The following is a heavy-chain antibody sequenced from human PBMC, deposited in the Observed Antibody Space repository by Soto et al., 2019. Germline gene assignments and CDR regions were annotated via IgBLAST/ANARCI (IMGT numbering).Heavy chain of an antibody. CDR2: ITGVGDNT. D-gene: IGHD3-9*01. CDR3: TQDGGSRDWLTVN. V-gene: IGHV3-23*01. CDR1: GLTFTSYA. J-gene: IGHJ4*02. Sequence: EGQLLESGGDLVQHGGPLSLPCAASGLTFTSYALSWFRQAPGKGLEWVSAITGVGDNTYYADSVKGRFTISRDNSKNTLYLQMNSLRAEDTAFYYCTQDGGSRDWLTVNWGQGTLVTVSS.